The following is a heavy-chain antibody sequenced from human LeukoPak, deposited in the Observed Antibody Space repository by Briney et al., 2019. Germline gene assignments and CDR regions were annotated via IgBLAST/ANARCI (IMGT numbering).Heavy chain of an antibody. J-gene: IGHJ4*02. V-gene: IGHV3-23*01. CDR2: ISGSGGTT. CDR1: GFIFSNCA. D-gene: IGHD5-24*01. CDR3: AKVQEMDTILPPFHY. Sequence: PGGSLRLSCAASGFIFSNCAMSWVRQAPGKGLEWVSAISGSGGTTFYADSVKGWFTISRDNSKNTLYLQVNSLRAADTAIYYCAKVQEMDTILPPFHYWGQGTLVTVSS.